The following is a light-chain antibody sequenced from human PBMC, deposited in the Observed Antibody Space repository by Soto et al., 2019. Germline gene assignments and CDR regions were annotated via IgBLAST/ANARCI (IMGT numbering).Light chain of an antibody. CDR3: QQYGSSPPYT. V-gene: IGKV3-20*01. CDR1: QTVSSSY. Sequence: EIVLTQSPGTLSLSPGERAALSCRASQTVSSSYIAWYQHKPGQAPRLLIYGASTRATGIPDRFSGSGSGTDFTLTISRLEPEYFAVYYCQQYGSSPPYTFGQGTKLEIK. CDR2: GAS. J-gene: IGKJ2*01.